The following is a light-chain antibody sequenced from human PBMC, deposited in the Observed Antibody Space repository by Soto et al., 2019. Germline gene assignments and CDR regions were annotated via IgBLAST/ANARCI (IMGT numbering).Light chain of an antibody. CDR3: QQRSNWPVT. J-gene: IGKJ1*01. CDR1: QSVSRY. Sequence: EIVLTQSPGTLSLSPGERVTLSCRASQSVSRYLAWYKQKPDQAPRLLIHDASTRATGISARFSGSGSGTDFTLTISSLESEDFAVYYCQQRSNWPVTFGQGTKVDIK. CDR2: DAS. V-gene: IGKV3-11*01.